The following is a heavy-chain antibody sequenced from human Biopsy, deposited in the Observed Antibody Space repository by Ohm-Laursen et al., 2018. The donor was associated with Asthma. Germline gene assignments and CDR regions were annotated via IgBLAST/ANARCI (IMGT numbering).Heavy chain of an antibody. CDR3: AKDRVAGRSYYFDY. J-gene: IGHJ4*02. V-gene: IGHV3-30*18. Sequence: SLRLSCAAPGFTFGDYWMSWVRRAPGKGLEWVVQILFDGRKINYPDSVKGRFTISRDNSKNMVYLQMNSLRPEDTAVYYCAKDRVAGRSYYFDYWGQGSLVSVSS. D-gene: IGHD6-13*01. CDR2: ILFDGRKI. CDR1: GFTFGDYW.